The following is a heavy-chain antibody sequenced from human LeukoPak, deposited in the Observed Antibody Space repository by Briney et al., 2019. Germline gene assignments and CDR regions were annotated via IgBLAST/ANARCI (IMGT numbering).Heavy chain of an antibody. Sequence: GGSLRLSCAASGFTFSSYGMHWVRQAPGKGLEWVAFIRYNGSNKYYADSVKGRFTISRDNSKNTLYLQMNSLRAEDTAVYYCAKAHDYGDYGDYWGQGTLVTVSS. D-gene: IGHD4-17*01. CDR3: AKAHDYGDYGDY. V-gene: IGHV3-30*02. CDR1: GFTFSSYG. CDR2: IRYNGSNK. J-gene: IGHJ4*02.